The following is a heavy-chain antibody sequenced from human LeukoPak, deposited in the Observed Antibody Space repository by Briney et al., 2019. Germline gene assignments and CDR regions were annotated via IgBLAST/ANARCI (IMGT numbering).Heavy chain of an antibody. CDR1: GFTFSSYW. Sequence: GGSLRLSCAASGFTFSSYWMSWIRQAPGKGLEWVASTKDDGSEKYYVDSVKGRFTISRDNAKNSLYPQMNSLRAEYTAVYSCARGHVPDYWGQGTLVTVSS. D-gene: IGHD6-6*01. V-gene: IGHV3-7*01. CDR3: ARGHVPDY. CDR2: TKDDGSEK. J-gene: IGHJ4*02.